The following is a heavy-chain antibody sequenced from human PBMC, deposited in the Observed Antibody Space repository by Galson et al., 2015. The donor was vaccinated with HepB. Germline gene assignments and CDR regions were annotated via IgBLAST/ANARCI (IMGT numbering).Heavy chain of an antibody. D-gene: IGHD6-13*01. Sequence: SETLSLTCTVSGYSISSGYYWGWIRQPPGKGLEWIGSIYHSGSTYYNPSLKSRVTISVDTSKNQFSLKLSSVTAADTAVYYCAAGGWRIAAAQGWFDPWGQGTLVTVSS. V-gene: IGHV4-38-2*02. CDR3: AAGGWRIAAAQGWFDP. CDR2: IYHSGST. CDR1: GYSISSGYY. J-gene: IGHJ5*02.